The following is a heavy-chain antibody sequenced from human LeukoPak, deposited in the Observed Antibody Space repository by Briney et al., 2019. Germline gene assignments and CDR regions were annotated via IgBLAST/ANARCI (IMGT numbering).Heavy chain of an antibody. D-gene: IGHD3-10*01. CDR2: ISSSSSYI. Sequence: GGSLRLSCAASGFTFSSYSMNWVRQAPGKGLEWVSSISSSSSYIYYADSVKGRFTISRDNAKNSLYLQINSLRAEDTAVYYCARDQGSGSRAFDIWGQGTMVTVSS. CDR3: ARDQGSGSRAFDI. CDR1: GFTFSSYS. V-gene: IGHV3-21*04. J-gene: IGHJ3*02.